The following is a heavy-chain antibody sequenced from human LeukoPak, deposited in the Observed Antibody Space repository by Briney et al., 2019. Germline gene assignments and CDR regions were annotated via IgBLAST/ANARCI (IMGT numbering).Heavy chain of an antibody. Sequence: GGSLRLSCAASGFTFSSYWMSWVRQAPGKGLEWVANIKQDGSEENFVDSVKGRFTISRDNAKKSLYLQMNSLRAEDTAVYYCARGSSAGASLRHDYWGQGTLVNVSS. D-gene: IGHD1-26*01. J-gene: IGHJ4*02. CDR3: ARGSSAGASLRHDY. V-gene: IGHV3-7*01. CDR2: IKQDGSEE. CDR1: GFTFSSYW.